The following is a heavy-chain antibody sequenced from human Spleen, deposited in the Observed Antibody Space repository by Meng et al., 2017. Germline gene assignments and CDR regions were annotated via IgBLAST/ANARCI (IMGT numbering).Heavy chain of an antibody. V-gene: IGHV3-23*01. D-gene: IGHD4-17*01. CDR2: ISGSGSRT. Sequence: ETLSLTCAVSGGSISSSNWWSWVRQPPGKGLEWVSSISGSGSRTYSADSVKGRFTISRDSSKNTLYLQMNSLRAEDTAVYYCARTQSPTTADDAFDIWGQGTMVTVSS. CDR1: GGSISSSN. J-gene: IGHJ3*02. CDR3: ARTQSPTTADDAFDI.